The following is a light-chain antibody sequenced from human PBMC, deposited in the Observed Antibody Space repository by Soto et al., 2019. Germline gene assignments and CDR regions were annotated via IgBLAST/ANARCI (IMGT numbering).Light chain of an antibody. Sequence: DFQMTQSPSSVSASVGHRVTITCRASQCISSWLAWYQQKPGKAPNLLIYAASSLQSGVQSRFSGSGSGTDFTLTISSLQPEDFATYYCQQADTFPLTFGGGTKVEIK. CDR1: QCISSW. J-gene: IGKJ4*01. CDR2: AAS. CDR3: QQADTFPLT. V-gene: IGKV1-12*01.